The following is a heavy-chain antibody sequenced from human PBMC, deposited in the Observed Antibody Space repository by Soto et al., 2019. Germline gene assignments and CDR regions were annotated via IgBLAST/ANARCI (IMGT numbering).Heavy chain of an antibody. D-gene: IGHD5-18*01. CDR3: ASYGYSHCPGY. Sequence: PSESLSLTGTVSGGSISSSSYYCAWIRQPPGKGLEWIVSIYYSGSIYYNPSLKSRVTISVDTSKNQFSLRQGSVTAADAAVYYYASYGYSHCPGYRGQGTLGTVAS. V-gene: IGHV4-39*01. J-gene: IGHJ4*02. CDR2: IYYSGSI. CDR1: GGSISSSSYY.